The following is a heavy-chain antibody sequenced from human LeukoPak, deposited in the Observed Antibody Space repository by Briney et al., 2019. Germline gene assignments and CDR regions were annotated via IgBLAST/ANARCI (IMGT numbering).Heavy chain of an antibody. CDR2: IYPGDSDT. CDR3: ARGGIVVVPAAPYFDY. CDR1: GYSFISYW. J-gene: IGHJ4*02. V-gene: IGHV5-51*01. D-gene: IGHD2-2*01. Sequence: GESLKISCKGSGYSFISYWIGWVRQMPGKGLEWMGIIYPGDSDTRYSPSFQGQVTISADKSISTAYLQWSSLKASDTAMYYCARGGIVVVPAAPYFDYWGQGTLVTVSS.